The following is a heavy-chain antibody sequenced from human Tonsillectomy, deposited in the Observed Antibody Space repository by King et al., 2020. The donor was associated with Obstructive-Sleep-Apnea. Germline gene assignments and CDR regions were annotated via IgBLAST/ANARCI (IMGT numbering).Heavy chain of an antibody. CDR1: GYSFTNYW. CDR3: ARLRYDSNGYYYGGY. Sequence: AQLVQSGAEVKKPGESLRISCKGSGYSFTNYWITWVRQMPGKGLEWMGRIDPSDSYTNYSPSFQGHVTISADKSISTAYLQWSSLKASDTDMYYCARLRYDSNGYYYGGYWGQGTLVTVSS. D-gene: IGHD3-22*01. CDR2: IDPSDSYT. J-gene: IGHJ4*02. V-gene: IGHV5-10-1*01.